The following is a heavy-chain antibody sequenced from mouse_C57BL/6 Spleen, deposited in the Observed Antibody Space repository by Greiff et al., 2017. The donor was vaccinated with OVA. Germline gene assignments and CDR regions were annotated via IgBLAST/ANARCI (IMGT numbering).Heavy chain of an antibody. CDR2: IDPSDSYT. J-gene: IGHJ2*01. Sequence: VQLQQPGAELVKPGASVKLSCKASGYTFTSYWMQWVKQRPGQGLEWIGEIDPSDSYTNYNQKFKGKATLTVDTSSSTAYMQLSSLTSEDSAVYYCARWSGSSSYYFDYWGQGTTLTVSS. D-gene: IGHD1-1*01. CDR1: GYTFTSYW. CDR3: ARWSGSSSYYFDY. V-gene: IGHV1-50*01.